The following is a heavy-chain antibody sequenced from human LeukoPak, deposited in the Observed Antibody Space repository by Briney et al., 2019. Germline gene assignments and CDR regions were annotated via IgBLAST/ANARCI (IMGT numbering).Heavy chain of an antibody. Sequence: PSETLSLTCAVSGGSISSYYWSWIRQPPGKGLEWIGYIYYSGSTNYNPSLKSRVTISVDTSKNQFSLKLSSVTAADTAVYYCARNSWQLVPFFDYWGRGTLVTVSS. J-gene: IGHJ4*02. CDR1: GGSISSYY. D-gene: IGHD6-13*01. V-gene: IGHV4-59*01. CDR2: IYYSGST. CDR3: ARNSWQLVPFFDY.